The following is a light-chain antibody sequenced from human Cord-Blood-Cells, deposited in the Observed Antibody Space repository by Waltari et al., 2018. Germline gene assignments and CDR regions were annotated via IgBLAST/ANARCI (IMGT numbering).Light chain of an antibody. Sequence: IVLTQSPGPLSLSPGEIATLSCRAIQRVSSIYLAWDQQKPGQAPRLLIYGASSRAAGIPDRFSGSWSGKGFTLNISRLETEDFAVYYCQQYGSSPQTFGHGTKLEIK. CDR2: GAS. CDR1: QRVSSIY. CDR3: QQYGSSPQT. J-gene: IGKJ2*01. V-gene: IGKV3-20*01.